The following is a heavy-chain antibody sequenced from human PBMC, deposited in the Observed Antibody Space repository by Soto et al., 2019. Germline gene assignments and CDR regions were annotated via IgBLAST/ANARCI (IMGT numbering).Heavy chain of an antibody. CDR1: GFTFDDSA. CDR3: VKDESINWYSGHFRH. V-gene: IGHV3-9*01. Sequence: EVQLVESGGGLVQPGRSLRLSCAASGFTFDDSAMHWVRQVPGKGLEWVSGINWNSGSIGYGDSVKGRFAISRDNAKNSLHLQMNSLSAEDTDFYYCVKDESINWYSGHFRHWGQGTLVTVSS. CDR2: INWNSGSI. D-gene: IGHD6-13*01. J-gene: IGHJ1*01.